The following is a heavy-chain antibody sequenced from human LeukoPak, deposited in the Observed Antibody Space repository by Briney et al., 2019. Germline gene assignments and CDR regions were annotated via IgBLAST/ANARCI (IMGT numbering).Heavy chain of an antibody. CDR1: GFTLSSYS. Sequence: GWSLRLSCATSGFTLSSYSMNWVRQAPGNGLEWVSYISSGSTTIYYADSVKGRFTISRDNAKNSLYLQMNSLRAEDTAVYYCARDVEQWLVRVYYFDYWGQGTLVTVSS. CDR3: ARDVEQWLVRVYYFDY. D-gene: IGHD6-19*01. CDR2: ISSGSTTI. V-gene: IGHV3-48*01. J-gene: IGHJ4*02.